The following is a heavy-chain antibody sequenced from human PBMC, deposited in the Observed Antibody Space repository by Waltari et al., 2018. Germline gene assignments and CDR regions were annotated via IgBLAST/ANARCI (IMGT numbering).Heavy chain of an antibody. D-gene: IGHD2-2*01. CDR3: ARDTTLYYYYGMDV. Sequence: QVQLQESGPGLVKPSQTLSLTCTVSGGSISSGGYYWSWIRQHPGKGLEWIGYIYYRGSTYHNPSLRSRVTISVDTSKNQFSLKLSSVTAADTAVYYCARDTTLYYYYGMDVWGQGTTVTVSS. J-gene: IGHJ6*02. CDR2: IYYRGST. CDR1: GGSISSGGYY. V-gene: IGHV4-31*03.